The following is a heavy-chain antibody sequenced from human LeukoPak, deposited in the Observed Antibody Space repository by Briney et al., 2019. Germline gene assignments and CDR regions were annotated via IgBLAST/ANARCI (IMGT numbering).Heavy chain of an antibody. V-gene: IGHV3-21*01. Sequence: GGSLRLSCAASGFTLNSYTLSWVRQAPGKGLEWVSSISSTSSYVHYADSVKGRFTISRDNPDNVVYLQMNSLRAEDTAVYYCARVAVAGPTGWFDPWGQGTLVTVSS. CDR2: ISSTSSYV. CDR3: ARVAVAGPTGWFDP. D-gene: IGHD6-13*01. J-gene: IGHJ5*02. CDR1: GFTLNSYT.